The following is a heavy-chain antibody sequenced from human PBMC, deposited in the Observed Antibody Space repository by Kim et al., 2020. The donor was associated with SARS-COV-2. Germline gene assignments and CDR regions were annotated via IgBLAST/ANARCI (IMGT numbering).Heavy chain of an antibody. CDR2: IIPNFGTA. CDR1: GDTFSSYA. Sequence: SVKVSCKASGDTFSSYAISWVRQAPGQGLEWMGGIIPNFGTANYAQKFQGRVTITEDASTSTAYMELSSLRSEDTAVYYCARERCTCGVVKRGWWSDPCGQRTPVTVSS. J-gene: IGHJ5*02. V-gene: IGHV1-69*13. D-gene: IGHD3-3*02. CDR3: ARERCTCGVVKRGWWSDP.